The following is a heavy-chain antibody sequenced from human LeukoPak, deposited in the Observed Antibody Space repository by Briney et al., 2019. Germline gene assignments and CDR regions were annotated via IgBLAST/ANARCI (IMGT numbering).Heavy chain of an antibody. J-gene: IGHJ6*03. CDR1: GHTFTSYD. Sequence: GASVKVSCKASGHTFTSYDINWVRQATGQGLEWMGWMNPNSGNTGYAQKFQGRVTMTRNTSISTAYMELSSLRSEDTAVYYCASALGYSYGSNYMDVWGKGTTVTVSS. CDR2: MNPNSGNT. V-gene: IGHV1-8*01. CDR3: ASALGYSYGSNYMDV. D-gene: IGHD5-18*01.